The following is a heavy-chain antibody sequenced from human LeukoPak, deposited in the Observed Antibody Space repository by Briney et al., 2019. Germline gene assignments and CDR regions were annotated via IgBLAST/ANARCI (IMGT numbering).Heavy chain of an antibody. CDR2: IYYSGST. CDR3: AGGNFDY. CDR1: GGSISSSSYY. V-gene: IGHV4-39*07. Sequence: SETLSLTCTVSGGSISSSSYYWGWIRQPPGKGLEWIGSIYYSGSTYYNPSLKSRVTISVDTSKNQFSPKLSSVTAADTAVYYCAGGNFDYWGQGTLVTVSS. J-gene: IGHJ4*02. D-gene: IGHD1-14*01.